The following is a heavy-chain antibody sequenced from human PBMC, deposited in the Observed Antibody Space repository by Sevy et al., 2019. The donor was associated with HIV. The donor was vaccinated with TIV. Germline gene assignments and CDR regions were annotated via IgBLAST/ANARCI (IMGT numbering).Heavy chain of an antibody. CDR3: ARDLAGSKQGGWFDP. D-gene: IGHD3-16*01. V-gene: IGHV1-8*01. CDR2: MNPNSGNT. CDR1: GYTFTNYD. J-gene: IGHJ5*02. Sequence: ASVKVSCKASGYTFTNYDINWVRQATGQGLEWMGWMNPNSGNTGYAQKFQGRVTMIRNTSMSIAYMELSSLTSDDTAVYYCARDLAGSKQGGWFDPWGQGTLVTVSS.